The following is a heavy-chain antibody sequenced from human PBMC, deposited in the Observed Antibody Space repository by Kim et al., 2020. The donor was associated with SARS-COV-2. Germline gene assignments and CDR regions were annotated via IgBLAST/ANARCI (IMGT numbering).Heavy chain of an antibody. Sequence: GESLKISCKASGATFTNFWVAWGRQMPGKGLELMGIIYPGDADTRYSPSFEGQVTISVDRSINTAYLQWNSQKASDTAVYYCARQELVLDLFDPWGQGTLVTVSS. D-gene: IGHD3-10*01. CDR3: ARQELVLDLFDP. V-gene: IGHV5-51*01. CDR2: IYPGDADT. J-gene: IGHJ5*02. CDR1: GATFTNFW.